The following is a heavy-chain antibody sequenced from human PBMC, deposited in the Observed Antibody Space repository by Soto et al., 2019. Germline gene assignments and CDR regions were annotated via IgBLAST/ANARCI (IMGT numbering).Heavy chain of an antibody. J-gene: IGHJ4*02. CDR1: GGSISSSSYY. D-gene: IGHD3-10*01. Sequence: QLQLQESGPGLVKPSETLSLTCTVSGGSISSSSYYWGWIRQPPGKGLEWIGSIYYSGSTYYNPSLKSRVTISVDTSKNQFSLKLSSVTAADTAVYYCEGSYYYGSGSYYVLDYWGQGTLLTVSS. CDR2: IYYSGST. V-gene: IGHV4-39*01. CDR3: EGSYYYGSGSYYVLDY.